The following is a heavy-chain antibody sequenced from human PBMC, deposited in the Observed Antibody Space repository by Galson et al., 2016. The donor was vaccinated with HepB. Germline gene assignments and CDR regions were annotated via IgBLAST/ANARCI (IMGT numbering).Heavy chain of an antibody. D-gene: IGHD1-26*01. CDR2: IYQTGTA. CDR1: GGSMSDNSW. Sequence: SETLSLTCAASGGSMSDNSWWAWVRQSPGKELEWIGEIYQTGTAHYNPSFTSRATISIDKSKNQISLRLGSVTAADTAAYYCTRGTLGTTASMAFDFWGQGTLVSVSS. CDR3: TRGTLGTTASMAFDF. V-gene: IGHV4-4*02. J-gene: IGHJ4*02.